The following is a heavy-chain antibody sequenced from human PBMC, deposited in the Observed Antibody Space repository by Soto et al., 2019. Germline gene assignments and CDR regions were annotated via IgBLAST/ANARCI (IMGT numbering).Heavy chain of an antibody. CDR1: GYSFTSYG. CDR2: ISAYNGNT. V-gene: IGHV1-18*04. J-gene: IGHJ6*02. CDR3: ARGTAGYDFWSGYYTRPLYYGMDV. D-gene: IGHD3-3*01. Sequence: GASVKLSCKASGYSFTSYGISWVRQAPGQGLEWMGWISAYNGNTNYAQKLQGRVTMTTDTSTSTAYMELRSLRSDDTAVYYCARGTAGYDFWSGYYTRPLYYGMDVWGQGTTVTVSS.